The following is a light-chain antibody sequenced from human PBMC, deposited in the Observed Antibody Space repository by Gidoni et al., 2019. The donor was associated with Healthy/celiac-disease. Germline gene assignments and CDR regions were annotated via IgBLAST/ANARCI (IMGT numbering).Light chain of an antibody. CDR3: QQYNSYST. CDR2: KAS. CDR1: QSISSW. J-gene: IGKJ1*01. Sequence: DIQLPQSPSTRSASVGDSVTITCRANQSISSWLAWYQQKPGKAPKLLIYKASSLESGVPTRFSGSGSGTEFTLTISSLQPDDFATYYCQQYNSYSTFGQXTKVEIK. V-gene: IGKV1-5*03.